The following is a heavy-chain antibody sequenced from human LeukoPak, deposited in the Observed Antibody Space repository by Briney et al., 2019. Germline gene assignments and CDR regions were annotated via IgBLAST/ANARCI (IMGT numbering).Heavy chain of an antibody. CDR1: GFTFNNYA. CDR2: ISGGGETT. D-gene: IGHD5-18*01. CDR3: AKDTGYSYGHHYYYYYGMDV. J-gene: IGHJ6*02. Sequence: GGSLRLSCAASGFTFNNYAMNWVRQAPGKGLEWVSSISGGGETTYYADSAKGRFTISRDNSQNTLYLQMNSLRAEDTAVYYCAKDTGYSYGHHYYYYYGMDVWGQGTTVTVSS. V-gene: IGHV3-23*01.